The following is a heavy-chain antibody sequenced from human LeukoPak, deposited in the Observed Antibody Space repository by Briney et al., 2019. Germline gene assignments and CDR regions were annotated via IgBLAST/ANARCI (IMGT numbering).Heavy chain of an antibody. V-gene: IGHV3-9*01. CDR2: ISWNSGSI. Sequence: GGSLRLSCAASGFTFDDYAMRWVRQAPGKGLEWVSGISWNSGSIGYADSVKGRFTISRDNAKNSLYLQINSLRAEDTALYYCAKDQYEASIAAAGTWAFDIWGQGTMVTVSS. J-gene: IGHJ3*02. D-gene: IGHD6-13*01. CDR1: GFTFDDYA. CDR3: AKDQYEASIAAAGTWAFDI.